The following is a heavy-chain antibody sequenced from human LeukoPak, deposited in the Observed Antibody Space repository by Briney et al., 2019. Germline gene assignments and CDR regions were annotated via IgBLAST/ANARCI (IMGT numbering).Heavy chain of an antibody. CDR1: GYTFTGYY. D-gene: IGHD5-24*01. CDR2: INPNSGGT. Sequence: ASVKVSYKASGYTFTGYYMHWVRQAPGQGLEWMGRINPNSGGTNYAQKFQGRVTMTRDTAISTAYMELSRLRSDDTAVYYCARSSKDGYKIRWGQGTLVTVSS. CDR3: ARSSKDGYKIR. J-gene: IGHJ4*02. V-gene: IGHV1-2*06.